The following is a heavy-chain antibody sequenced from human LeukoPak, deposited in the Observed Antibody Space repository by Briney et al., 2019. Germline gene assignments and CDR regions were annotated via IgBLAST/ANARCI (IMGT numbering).Heavy chain of an antibody. CDR3: ARSGFEYSTPRY. V-gene: IGHV1-46*01. CDR1: GYTFTSYY. CDR2: INPSGGST. Sequence: ASVKVSCKASGYTFTSYYMHWVRQAPGQGLEWMGIINPSGGSTSYAQKFQGRVTMPRDTSISTAYMELSRLRSDDTAVYYCARSGFEYSTPRYWGQGTLVTVSS. J-gene: IGHJ4*02. D-gene: IGHD6-6*01.